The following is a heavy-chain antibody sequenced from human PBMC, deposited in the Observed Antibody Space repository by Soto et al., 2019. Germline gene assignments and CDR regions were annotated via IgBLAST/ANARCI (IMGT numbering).Heavy chain of an antibody. CDR3: TRATFDV. Sequence: TGGSLRLSCAVTGFDFTTCAMHWVRQTPDKGLEWVAIIWFDGIKEFYAESVRGRFTISIDTSKNTVFLQMNNVRAEDTALYCCTRATFDVWGQGTTVTVSS. CDR2: IWFDGIKE. J-gene: IGHJ6*02. V-gene: IGHV3-33*01. CDR1: GFDFTTCA.